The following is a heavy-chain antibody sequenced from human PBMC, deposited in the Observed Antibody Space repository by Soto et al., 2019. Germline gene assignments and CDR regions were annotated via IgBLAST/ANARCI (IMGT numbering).Heavy chain of an antibody. CDR1: GYSFTSYW. D-gene: IGHD3-9*01. CDR2: IDPSDSYT. J-gene: IGHJ6*02. CDR3: ARILTCSWLKGRGATPGMDV. Sequence: GESLKISCKGSGYSFTSYWISWVRQMPGKGLEWMGRIDPSDSYTNYSPSFQGHVTISADKSISTAYLQWSSLKASDTAMYYCARILTCSWLKGRGATPGMDVWGQGTTVTVSS. V-gene: IGHV5-10-1*01.